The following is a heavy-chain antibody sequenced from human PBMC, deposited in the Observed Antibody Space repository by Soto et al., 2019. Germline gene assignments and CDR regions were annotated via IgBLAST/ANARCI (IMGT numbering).Heavy chain of an antibody. J-gene: IGHJ6*04. Sequence: PSETLSLTCTVSGGSISSYYWSWIRQPPGKGLEWIGYIYYSGSTNYNPSLKSRVTISVDTSKNQFSLKLSSVTAADTAVYYCARLRRHYDILTGYSTYGMDVWGKGTTVTVSS. CDR2: IYYSGST. V-gene: IGHV4-59*01. CDR3: ARLRRHYDILTGYSTYGMDV. D-gene: IGHD3-9*01. CDR1: GGSISSYY.